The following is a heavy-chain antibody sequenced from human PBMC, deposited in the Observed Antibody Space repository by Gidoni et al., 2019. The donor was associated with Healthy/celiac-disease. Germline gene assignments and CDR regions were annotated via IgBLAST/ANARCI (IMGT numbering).Heavy chain of an antibody. Sequence: QVQLQQWGAGLLKPSETLSLTCAVYGGSFSGYYWSWIRQPPGKGLEWIGEINHSGSTNYNPSLKSRVTISVDTSKNQFSLKLSSVTAADTAVYYCARARIAAGSGWFDPWGQGTLVTVSS. CDR1: GGSFSGYY. V-gene: IGHV4-34*01. CDR2: INHSGST. D-gene: IGHD6-13*01. J-gene: IGHJ5*02. CDR3: ARARIAAGSGWFDP.